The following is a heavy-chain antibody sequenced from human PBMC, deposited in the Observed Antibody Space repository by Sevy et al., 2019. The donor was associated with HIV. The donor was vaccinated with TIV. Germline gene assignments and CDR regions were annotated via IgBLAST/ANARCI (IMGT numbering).Heavy chain of an antibody. CDR2: ISNSGANT. J-gene: IGHJ4*02. CDR3: AKEWTLLSDWYGEFDY. V-gene: IGHV3-23*01. CDR1: GFTFTNYG. Sequence: GGSLRLSCAASGFTFTNYGMHWVRQAPGKGLEWVSGISNSGANTYYADSVRGRFTVFRDNSKNTVYLQLNSLRAEDTAIYYCAKEWTLLSDWYGEFDYWGQGTLVTVSS. D-gene: IGHD6-19*01.